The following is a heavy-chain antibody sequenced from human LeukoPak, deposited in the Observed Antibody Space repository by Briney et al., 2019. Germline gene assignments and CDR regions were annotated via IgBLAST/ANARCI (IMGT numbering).Heavy chain of an antibody. CDR1: GFTFSSYA. Sequence: GGSLRLSCAASGFTFSSYAMHWVRQAPGKGLEWVAVISYDGSNKYYADSVKGRFTISRDNSKNTLYLQMNSLRAEDTAVYYCAKDAAAGTRPYYSDYWGQGTLVTVSS. CDR3: AKDAAAGTRPYYSDY. V-gene: IGHV3-30*04. J-gene: IGHJ4*02. D-gene: IGHD6-13*01. CDR2: ISYDGSNK.